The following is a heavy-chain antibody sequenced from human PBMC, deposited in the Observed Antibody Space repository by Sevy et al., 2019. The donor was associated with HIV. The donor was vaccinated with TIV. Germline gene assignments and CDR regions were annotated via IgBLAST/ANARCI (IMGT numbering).Heavy chain of an antibody. CDR1: GFTFGTYD. CDR2: ISSDGSYR. Sequence: GSLRLSCAASGFTFGTYDMHWVRRAPGKGLEWVAIISSDGSYRYDADSVRGLFSMSRDNSKNTMYLQISGLLIEDTTVYYCAKNRPPGGFRFSGHGMGVWGRGTTVSVSS. J-gene: IGHJ6*02. V-gene: IGHV3-30*18. D-gene: IGHD3-16*01. CDR3: AKNRPPGGFRFSGHGMGV.